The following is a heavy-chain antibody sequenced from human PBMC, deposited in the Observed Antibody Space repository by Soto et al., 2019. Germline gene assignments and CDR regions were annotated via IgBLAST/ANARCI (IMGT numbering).Heavy chain of an antibody. CDR2: RYYSEST. Sequence: SETLSLTCTVSGGSITTGGYYWSWIRQLPGKGLEWIGHRYYSESTYYNPSLKSRVSISLDTSKNQFSLKLSLVTAADTAMYYCARTKCSGGSCYSWSLDYWGQGTPVTVSS. D-gene: IGHD2-15*01. CDR3: ARTKCSGGSCYSWSLDY. V-gene: IGHV4-31*03. CDR1: GGSITTGGYY. J-gene: IGHJ4*02.